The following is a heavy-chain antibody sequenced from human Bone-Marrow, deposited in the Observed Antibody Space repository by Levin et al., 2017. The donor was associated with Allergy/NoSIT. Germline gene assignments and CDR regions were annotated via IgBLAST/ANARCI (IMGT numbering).Heavy chain of an antibody. Sequence: GGSLRLSCRGSGFDFNTHDMNWVRQGPGQGLEWVSSISGNSHYVYYADSVKGRFSISRDNAKNSMFLHMNSLRVEDTAVYYCARSQGRSGWSYYYYGMDVWGRGTTLTVSS. CDR3: ARSQGRSGWSYYYYGMDV. J-gene: IGHJ6*02. CDR2: ISGNSHYV. V-gene: IGHV3-21*06. CDR1: GFDFNTHD. D-gene: IGHD6-19*01.